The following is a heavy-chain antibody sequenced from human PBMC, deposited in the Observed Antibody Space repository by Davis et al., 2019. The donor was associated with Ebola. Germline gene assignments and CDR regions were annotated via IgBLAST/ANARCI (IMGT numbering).Heavy chain of an antibody. CDR2: IYWDDDK. D-gene: IGHD3-22*01. V-gene: IGHV2-5*02. CDR1: GVSPRSGGVG. CDR3: AREGTQSYYYESSGFDY. J-gene: IGHJ4*02. Sequence: SGPTLFKPTQTLTLTCTFSGVSPRSGGVGVGWIRQPPANALEWLALIYWDDDKHYTPSLKSRLTISKDTSKNQVVLTMTNMDPVYTATYYCAREGTQSYYYESSGFDYWGQGTLVTVSS.